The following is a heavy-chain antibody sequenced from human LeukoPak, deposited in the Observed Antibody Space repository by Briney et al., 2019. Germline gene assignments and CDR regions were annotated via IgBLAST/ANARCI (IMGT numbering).Heavy chain of an antibody. CDR2: ISIDGSIT. D-gene: IGHD6-19*01. Sequence: GGSLRLSCAASGFTFSSYNMNWVRQAPGKGLVWVSRISIDGSITTYADSVKGRFTTSRDNAKNTLYLQMNSLRAEDTAVYYCARETAVAGTYYSDYWGQGTLVTVSS. CDR1: GFTFSSYN. J-gene: IGHJ4*02. CDR3: ARETAVAGTYYSDY. V-gene: IGHV3-74*01.